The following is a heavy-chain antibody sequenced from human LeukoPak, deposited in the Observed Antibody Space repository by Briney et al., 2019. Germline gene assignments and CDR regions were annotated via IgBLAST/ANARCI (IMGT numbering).Heavy chain of an antibody. CDR2: INPNSGGT. CDR3: ARVDRFRSYDILTGSFRTSAARYFDY. D-gene: IGHD3-9*01. CDR1: GYTFTGYY. Sequence: PRASVKVSCKASGYTFTGYYMHWVRQAPGQGLEWMGWINPNSGGTNYAQKFQGRVTMTRDTSISTAYMELSRLRSDDTAVYYCARVDRFRSYDILTGSFRTSAARYFDYWGQGTLVTVSS. V-gene: IGHV1-2*02. J-gene: IGHJ4*02.